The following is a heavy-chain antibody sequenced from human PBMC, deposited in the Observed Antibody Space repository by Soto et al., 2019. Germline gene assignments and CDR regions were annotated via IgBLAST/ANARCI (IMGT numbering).Heavy chain of an antibody. V-gene: IGHV1-2*06. Sequence: ASVKVSCKASGYTFTGYHMHWVRQAPGQGLEWMGRINSNSGGTNYAQKFQGRVTMTRDTSISTAYMELSRLKSDDTAVYYCARDPRGDCSSTSCYFYWGQGTLVTVSS. D-gene: IGHD2-2*01. CDR2: INSNSGGT. J-gene: IGHJ4*02. CDR3: ARDPRGDCSSTSCYFY. CDR1: GYTFTGYH.